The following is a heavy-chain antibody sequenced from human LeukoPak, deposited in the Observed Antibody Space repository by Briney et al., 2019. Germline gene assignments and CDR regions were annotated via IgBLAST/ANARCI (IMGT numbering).Heavy chain of an antibody. CDR2: IYYSVST. Sequence: SETLSLTCTVSGSSFSSYYWSWIRQPPGKGLEWIGYIYYSVSTNYNPSLKSRVTISVDTSKNQFSLKLSSVTAADTAVYYCARSSGSYLGDAFDIWGQGTMVTVSS. CDR1: GSSFSSYY. V-gene: IGHV4-59*01. J-gene: IGHJ3*02. D-gene: IGHD1-26*01. CDR3: ARSSGSYLGDAFDI.